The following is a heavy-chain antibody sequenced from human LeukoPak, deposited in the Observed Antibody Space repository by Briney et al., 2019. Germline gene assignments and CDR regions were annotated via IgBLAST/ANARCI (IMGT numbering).Heavy chain of an antibody. D-gene: IGHD3-10*01. J-gene: IGHJ5*02. V-gene: IGHV3-30*18. Sequence: GGSLRLSCAASGFTFSSYGMHWVRQAPGRGLEWVAIISYDGSKKYYGDSVKGRFTISRDNSKNTLYLQMNSLRAEDTAVYYCAKAYYGSGSPLDWFDPWGQGTRVTVS. CDR3: AKAYYGSGSPLDWFDP. CDR1: GFTFSSYG. CDR2: ISYDGSKK.